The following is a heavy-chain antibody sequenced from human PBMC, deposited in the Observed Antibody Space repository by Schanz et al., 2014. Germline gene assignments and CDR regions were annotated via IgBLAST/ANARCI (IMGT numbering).Heavy chain of an antibody. CDR1: GFTVSSNY. D-gene: IGHD2-2*01. Sequence: EVQLVESGGGVVRPGGSLRLSCVASGFTVSSNYMSWVRQAPGKGLEWVSVIYSDGRTYYGDSVKGRFTISRDNSKNTLYLQMNSLRDEDTAMYYCAKRCSSTSCSHGAFDIWGQGTMVTVSS. J-gene: IGHJ3*02. CDR3: AKRCSSTSCSHGAFDI. CDR2: IYSDGRT. V-gene: IGHV3-53*01.